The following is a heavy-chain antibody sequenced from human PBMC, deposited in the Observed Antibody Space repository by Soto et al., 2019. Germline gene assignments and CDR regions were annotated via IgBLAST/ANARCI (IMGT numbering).Heavy chain of an antibody. CDR2: IYWDDDK. Sequence: QITLKESGPTLVKPTQTLTLTCTFSGFSLSTSGVGVGWIRQPPGKALEWLALIYWDDDKRYSPSLRSRLTISKDTSKPQXXLXMXXMDPADTATYYCIQSRCGGDCLQSYASHYYYGLDVWGQGTTVAVSS. V-gene: IGHV2-5*02. CDR3: IQSRCGGDCLQSYASHYYYGLDV. D-gene: IGHD2-21*02. J-gene: IGHJ6*02. CDR1: GFSLSTSGVG.